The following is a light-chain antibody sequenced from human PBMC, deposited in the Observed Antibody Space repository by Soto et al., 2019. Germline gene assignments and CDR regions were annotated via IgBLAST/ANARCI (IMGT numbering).Light chain of an antibody. CDR2: EVS. CDR3: SSYTSSRTF. CDR1: SSDVGGYNY. V-gene: IGLV2-14*01. J-gene: IGLJ1*01. Sequence: QSVLTQPASVSGSPGQSITISCTGTSSDVGGYNYVSWYQQHPGKAPKLMIYEVSNRPSGVSNRFSGSKSGNTASLTISGLQAEDEADYYCSSYTSSRTFFGTGTKVTLL.